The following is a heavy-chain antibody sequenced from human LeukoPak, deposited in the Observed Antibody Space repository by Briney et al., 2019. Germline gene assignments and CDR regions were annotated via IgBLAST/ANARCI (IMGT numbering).Heavy chain of an antibody. CDR3: VRDLGVDTSMIFFDY. CDR2: ISAYNGNT. V-gene: IGHV1-18*01. D-gene: IGHD5-18*01. CDR1: GYTFTSFG. Sequence: ASVKVSCKASGYTFTSFGISWVRQAPGQGLEWMGWISAYNGNTKSAQKFQGRVTMTTDTSTNTAYMELRSLRSDDTAVFYCVRDLGVDTSMIFFDYWGQGTLVTISS. J-gene: IGHJ4*02.